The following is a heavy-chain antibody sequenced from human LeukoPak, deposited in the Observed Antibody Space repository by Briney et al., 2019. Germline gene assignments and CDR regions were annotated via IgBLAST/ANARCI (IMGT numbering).Heavy chain of an antibody. CDR2: ISGSGGST. Sequence: GGSLRLSCAASGFTFNSYAMSWVRQAPGKGLEWVSAISGSGGSTYYADSVKGRFTISRDNSKNTLYLQMNSLRAEDTAVYYCAKVGYYYDSSGYPHFDYWGQGTLVTVSS. CDR3: AKVGYYYDSSGYPHFDY. V-gene: IGHV3-23*01. D-gene: IGHD3-22*01. J-gene: IGHJ4*02. CDR1: GFTFNSYA.